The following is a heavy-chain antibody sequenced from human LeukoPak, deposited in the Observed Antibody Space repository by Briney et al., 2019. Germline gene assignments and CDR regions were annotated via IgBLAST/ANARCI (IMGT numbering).Heavy chain of an antibody. CDR1: GGSFSGYY. D-gene: IGHD3-16*01. CDR2: INHSGST. Sequence: SETLSLTCAVYGGSFSGYYWSWIRQPPGKGLEWIGEINHSGSTNYNPSLKSRVTISVDTSKNQFSLKLSPVTAADTAVYYCARGTMCSSRVWGLWGQGTLVTVSS. V-gene: IGHV4-34*01. J-gene: IGHJ4*02. CDR3: ARGTMCSSRVWGL.